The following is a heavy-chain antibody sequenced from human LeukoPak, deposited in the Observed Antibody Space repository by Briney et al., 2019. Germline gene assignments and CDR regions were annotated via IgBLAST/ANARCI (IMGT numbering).Heavy chain of an antibody. CDR3: ARDNDWGYYFDY. V-gene: IGHV3-21*01. D-gene: IGHD7-27*01. Sequence: GGSLRLSCAASGFTFSSYSMNWVRQAPGKGLEWVSSISSSSSYIYYADSVKGRFTISRDNAKNSLYLQMNSLRAEDTAVYYCARDNDWGYYFDYWGQGTLVAVSS. J-gene: IGHJ4*02. CDR2: ISSSSSYI. CDR1: GFTFSSYS.